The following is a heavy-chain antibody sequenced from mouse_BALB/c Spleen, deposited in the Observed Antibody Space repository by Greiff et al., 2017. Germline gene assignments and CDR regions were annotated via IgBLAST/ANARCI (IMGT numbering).Heavy chain of an antibody. CDR1: GYTFSSYW. CDR2: ILPGSGST. Sequence: QVQLKESGAELMKPGASVKISCKATGYTFSSYWIEWVKQRPGHGLEWIGEILPGSGSTNYNEKFKGKATFTADTSSNTAYMQLSSLTSEDSAVYYCARCPITTVVANFDYWGQGTTLTVSS. D-gene: IGHD1-1*01. J-gene: IGHJ2*01. V-gene: IGHV1-9*01. CDR3: ARCPITTVVANFDY.